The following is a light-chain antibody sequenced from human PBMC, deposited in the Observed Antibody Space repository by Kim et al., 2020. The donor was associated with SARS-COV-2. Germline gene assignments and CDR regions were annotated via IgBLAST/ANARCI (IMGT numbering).Light chain of an antibody. CDR1: KLGERF. CDR3: QALDSRTVV. J-gene: IGLJ2*01. CDR2: QDS. V-gene: IGLV3-1*01. Sequence: TGQTASITCSGHKLGERFASWYQQRPGQSPLLSVFQDSKRPSGVPERFSGSKSGNTATLSISGTQALDEADYYCQALDSRTVVFGGGTQLTVL.